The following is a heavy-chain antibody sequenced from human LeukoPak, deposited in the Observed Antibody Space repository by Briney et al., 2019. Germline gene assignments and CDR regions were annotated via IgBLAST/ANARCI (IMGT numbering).Heavy chain of an antibody. CDR3: AKAGEQQWLRMHFDN. J-gene: IGHJ4*02. V-gene: IGHV3-23*01. Sequence: GGSLRLSCAASAFTFSNYAMNWVRQAPGKGLEWVSVISGSGDGTYYADSVKGRFTISRDKSKNTLYLQMKSPRAEDTAVYYCAKAGEQQWLRMHFDNWGQGTLVTVSS. D-gene: IGHD5-18*01. CDR2: ISGSGDGT. CDR1: AFTFSNYA.